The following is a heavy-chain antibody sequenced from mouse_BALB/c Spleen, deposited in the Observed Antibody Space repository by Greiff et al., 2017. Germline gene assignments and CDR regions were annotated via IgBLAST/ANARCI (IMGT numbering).Heavy chain of an antibody. CDR3: ARSEYGNYFDY. J-gene: IGHJ2*01. Sequence: QVQLQQPGAELVRPGASVKLSCKASGYTFTSYWINWVKQRPGQGLEWIGNIYPSDSYTNYNQKFKDKATLTVDKSSSTAYMQLSSPTSEDSAVYFCARSEYGNYFDYWGQGTTLTVSS. CDR1: GYTFTSYW. V-gene: IGHV1-69*02. CDR2: IYPSDSYT. D-gene: IGHD2-10*02.